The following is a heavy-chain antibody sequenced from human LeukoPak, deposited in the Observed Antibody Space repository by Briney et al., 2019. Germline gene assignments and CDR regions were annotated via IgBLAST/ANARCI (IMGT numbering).Heavy chain of an antibody. J-gene: IGHJ4*02. D-gene: IGHD3-22*01. V-gene: IGHV4-31*03. Sequence: SETLSLTCTVSGGSISSGGYYWRWIRQHPGKGLEWIGYIYYSGSTYYNPSLKSRVTISVDTSKNQFSLKLSSVTAADTAVYYCATGLHSSGYGIDYWGQGTLVTVSS. CDR2: IYYSGST. CDR1: GGSISSGGYY. CDR3: ATGLHSSGYGIDY.